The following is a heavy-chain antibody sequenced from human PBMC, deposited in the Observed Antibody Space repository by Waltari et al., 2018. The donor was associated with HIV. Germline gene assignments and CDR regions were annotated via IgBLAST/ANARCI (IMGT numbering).Heavy chain of an antibody. J-gene: IGHJ4*02. CDR1: GFTFSNYW. Sequence: EVQLVESGGGLVQPGGCLRLSCAASGFTFSNYWMSWAGQAPGKALEWVANRKQDGIEKYYVDSVKGRFTNSRDNDKNSVDLQRNSLRAEDTAVYYCARDGGRRGPFGYSGQGTLVTVSS. CDR3: ARDGGRRGPFGY. V-gene: IGHV3-7*01. D-gene: IGHD3-3*01. CDR2: RKQDGIEK.